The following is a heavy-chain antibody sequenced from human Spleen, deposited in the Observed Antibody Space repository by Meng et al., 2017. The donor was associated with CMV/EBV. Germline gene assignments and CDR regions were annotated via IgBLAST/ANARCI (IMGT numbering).Heavy chain of an antibody. CDR3: ARAGAAVTTIFDF. V-gene: IGHV1-18*01. Sequence: CKHSGYNFDSYAITWVRQAPGQGLEWVGWVSGENGDTNYGQKFQGRVTVTADTFTKTAYMEMRSLRSDDSAMYYCARAGAAVTTIFDFWGQGTLVTVSS. CDR1: GYNFDSYA. J-gene: IGHJ4*02. CDR2: VSGENGDT. D-gene: IGHD4-17*01.